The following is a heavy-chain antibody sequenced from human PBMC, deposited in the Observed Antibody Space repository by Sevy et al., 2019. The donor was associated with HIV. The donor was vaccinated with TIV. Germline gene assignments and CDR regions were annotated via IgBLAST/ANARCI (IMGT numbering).Heavy chain of an antibody. D-gene: IGHD5-12*01. CDR2: ISSGGSTI. CDR3: ASAGGRDGYTEYYFDY. J-gene: IGHJ4*02. V-gene: IGHV3-11*01. Sequence: GGSLRLSCAASGFTFSDYYMSWIRQAPGKGLEWVSYISSGGSTIYYADSVKGRFTISRDNAKNSLYLQRNSLRAEDTAVYYCASAGGRDGYTEYYFDYWGQGTLVTVSS. CDR1: GFTFSDYY.